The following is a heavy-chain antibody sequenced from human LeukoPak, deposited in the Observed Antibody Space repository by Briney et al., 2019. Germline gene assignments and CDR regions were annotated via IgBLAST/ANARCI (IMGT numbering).Heavy chain of an antibody. CDR3: AREVDVDTAMVWYYYYYMDV. CDR2: ISSSSSTI. V-gene: IGHV3-48*01. CDR1: GFTFSKFW. Sequence: GGSLRLSCAASGFTFSKFWMSWVRQAPGKGLEWVSYISSSSSTIYYADSVKGRFTISRDNAKNSLYLQMNSLRAEDTAVYYCAREVDVDTAMVWYYYYYMDVWGKGTTVTVSS. D-gene: IGHD5-18*01. J-gene: IGHJ6*03.